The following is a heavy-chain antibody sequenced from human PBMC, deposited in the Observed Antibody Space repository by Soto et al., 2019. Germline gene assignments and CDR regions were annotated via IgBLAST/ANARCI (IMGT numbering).Heavy chain of an antibody. CDR3: VRVYSCV. CDR1: GFSFSIFA. V-gene: IGHV3-23*01. Sequence: EVHLLESGGGFLQPGGSLRLSCAASGFSFSIFAMNWVRQAPGKGLEWVSTISSGGGTTLYADSVTGRFIISRDNSKNTVSLQMNSLRAEETAVYYCVRVYSCVWGQGTLVTVSS. J-gene: IGHJ4*02. CDR2: ISSGGGTT. D-gene: IGHD5-18*01.